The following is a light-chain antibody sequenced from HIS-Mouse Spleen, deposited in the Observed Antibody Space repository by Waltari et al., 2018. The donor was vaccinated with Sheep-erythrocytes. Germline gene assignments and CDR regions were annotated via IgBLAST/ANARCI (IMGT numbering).Light chain of an antibody. CDR1: SSDVGGYNY. V-gene: IGLV2-14*01. Sequence: QSALTQPASVSGSPGQSITISCTGSSSDVGGYNYVSWYQPHPGKAPKPIIYEVSNRPSGVSNRFSGSKSGNTASLTISGLQAEDEADYYCCSYAGSSTPWVFGGGTKLTVL. CDR2: EVS. J-gene: IGLJ3*02. CDR3: CSYAGSSTPWV.